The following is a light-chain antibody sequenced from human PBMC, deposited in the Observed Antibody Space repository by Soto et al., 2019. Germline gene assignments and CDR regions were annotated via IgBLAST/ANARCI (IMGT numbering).Light chain of an antibody. CDR3: QQRGNWPPIT. CDR2: DAS. V-gene: IGKV3-11*01. J-gene: IGKJ5*01. Sequence: ETVLTQSPATLSLSPGERDTLSCRASQSVSRFLAWYQQKPGQAPRLLIYDASNRATGIPARFSGSGSGTDFTLTISSLEPEDFAVYYCQQRGNWPPITFGQGTRLDIK. CDR1: QSVSRF.